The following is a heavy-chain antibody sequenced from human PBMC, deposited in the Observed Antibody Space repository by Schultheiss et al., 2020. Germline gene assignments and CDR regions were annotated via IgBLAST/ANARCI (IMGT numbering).Heavy chain of an antibody. D-gene: IGHD2-21*01. Sequence: GGSLRLSCAASGFIVSSKYMSWVRQAPGKGLEWVSFIYSDGRTYYADSVKGRFTISRDNSKNALYLQMNSLRAEDTAMYYCARGSPPASYPYYFDCWGQGTLVTVS. J-gene: IGHJ4*02. CDR2: IYSDGRT. CDR3: ARGSPPASYPYYFDC. V-gene: IGHV3-53*01. CDR1: GFIVSSKY.